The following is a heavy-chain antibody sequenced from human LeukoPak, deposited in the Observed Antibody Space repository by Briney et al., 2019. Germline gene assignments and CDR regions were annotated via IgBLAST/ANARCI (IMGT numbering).Heavy chain of an antibody. D-gene: IGHD6-6*01. CDR2: INPSGGST. J-gene: IGHJ6*02. Sequence: ASVKVSCKASGYTFTSYYMHWVRQAPGQGLEWMGIINPSGGSTSYAQKFQGRVTMTRDTSTSTVYMELSSLRSEDTAVYYCASRGQYSGPRYYYYGMDVWGQGTTVTVSS. V-gene: IGHV1-46*01. CDR3: ASRGQYSGPRYYYYGMDV. CDR1: GYTFTSYY.